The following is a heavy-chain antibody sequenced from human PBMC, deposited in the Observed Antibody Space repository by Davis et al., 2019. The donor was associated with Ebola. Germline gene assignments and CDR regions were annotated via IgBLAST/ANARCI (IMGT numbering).Heavy chain of an antibody. J-gene: IGHJ4*02. Sequence: GESLKISCAASGFTFSSYSMNWVRQAPGKGLEWVSSISSSSSYIYYADSVKGRFTISRDNAKNSLYLQRNSLRAEDTAVYYCARVDILTGYLKLFDYWGQGTLVTVSS. CDR1: GFTFSSYS. D-gene: IGHD3-9*01. CDR3: ARVDILTGYLKLFDY. CDR2: ISSSSSYI. V-gene: IGHV3-21*01.